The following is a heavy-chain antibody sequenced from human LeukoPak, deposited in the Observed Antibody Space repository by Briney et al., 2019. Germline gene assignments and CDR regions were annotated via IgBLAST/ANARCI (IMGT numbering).Heavy chain of an antibody. D-gene: IGHD3-3*01. CDR3: ARLRSGYHDY. Sequence: SETLSLTCTVSGGSISRSSSYYWGWIRQPPGKGLEWIGSTYYSGSTYYNPSLKSRVTISVDTSKNQFSLKLSSVTAADTAVYYCARLRSGYHDYWGQGTLVTVSS. V-gene: IGHV4-39*01. CDR1: GGSISRSSSYY. CDR2: TYYSGST. J-gene: IGHJ4*02.